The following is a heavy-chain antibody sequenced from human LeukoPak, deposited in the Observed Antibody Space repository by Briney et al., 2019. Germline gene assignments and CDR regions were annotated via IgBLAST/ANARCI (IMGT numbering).Heavy chain of an antibody. Sequence: GGSLRLSCAASGFIFDDYGMSWVRQAPGKGLEWVSGIDWNGGNTAYADSVKGRFTISRDNAKNSLYLQMNNLRAEDTALYHCARGTPPSSSCYDYWGQGTLVTVSS. V-gene: IGHV3-20*01. CDR3: ARGTPPSSSCYDY. CDR1: GFIFDDYG. CDR2: IDWNGGNT. J-gene: IGHJ4*02. D-gene: IGHD6-13*01.